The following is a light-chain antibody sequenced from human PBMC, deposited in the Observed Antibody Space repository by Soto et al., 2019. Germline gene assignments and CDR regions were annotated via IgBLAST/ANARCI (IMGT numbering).Light chain of an antibody. J-gene: IGKJ1*01. CDR3: QKYNSYSGK. V-gene: IGKV1-5*03. CDR1: QSISSW. Sequence: DIQMTPSPSTLSASVLYIVTITFRASQSISSWLALYQQKPGKAPKLLIYKASSLESGVPSRFSGSGSGTEFTLTISSLQPDDFATYYCQKYNSYSGKFGQGTKVDIK. CDR2: KAS.